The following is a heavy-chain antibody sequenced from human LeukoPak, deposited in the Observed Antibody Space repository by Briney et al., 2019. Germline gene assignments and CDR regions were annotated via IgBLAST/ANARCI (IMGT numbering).Heavy chain of an antibody. CDR3: ARGPSIVGARNLDY. J-gene: IGHJ4*02. CDR1: GYTFTGYY. V-gene: IGHV1-2*02. CDR2: INPNSGGT. D-gene: IGHD1-26*01. Sequence: GASVKVSCKDSGYTFTGYYMHWVRQAPGQGLEWMGWINPNSGGTNYAQKFQGRVTMTRDTSISTAYMELSRLRSDDTAVYYCARGPSIVGARNLDYWGQGTLVTVSS.